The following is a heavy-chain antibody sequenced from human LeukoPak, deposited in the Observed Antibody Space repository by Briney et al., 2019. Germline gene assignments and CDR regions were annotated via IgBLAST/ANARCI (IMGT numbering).Heavy chain of an antibody. D-gene: IGHD6-13*01. J-gene: IGHJ3*02. Sequence: SQTLSLTCAISGDSVSSNSAAWNWIRQSPSRGLEWLGRTYYGSKWYNDYAVSVKSRITINPDTSKNQFSLQLNSINSEDTAVYYCAKVAAAGSAFDIWGQGTMVTVSS. V-gene: IGHV6-1*01. CDR3: AKVAAAGSAFDI. CDR1: GDSVSSNSAA. CDR2: TYYGSKWYN.